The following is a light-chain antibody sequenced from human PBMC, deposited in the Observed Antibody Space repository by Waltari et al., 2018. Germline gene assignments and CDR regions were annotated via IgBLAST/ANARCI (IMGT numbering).Light chain of an antibody. J-gene: IGKJ2*01. CDR1: QSVSSSY. V-gene: IGKV3-20*01. Sequence: EMVLTQSPGTLSLSPGERATLSCRASQSVSSSYLAWNQQKPGQASRLLIYGASSRATGIPDRFSGSGSGTDFTLTVSRLEPEDFAVYYCQQYGSSPYTFGQGTKLEIK. CDR2: GAS. CDR3: QQYGSSPYT.